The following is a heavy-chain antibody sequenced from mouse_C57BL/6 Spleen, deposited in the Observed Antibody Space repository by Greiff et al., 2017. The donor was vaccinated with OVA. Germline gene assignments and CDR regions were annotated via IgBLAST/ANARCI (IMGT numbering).Heavy chain of an antibody. Sequence: QVQLQQPGAELVMPGASVKLSCKASGYTFTSYWMHWVKQRPGQGLEWIGEIDPSDSYTNYNQKFKGKSTLTVDKSSSTAYMQLSSLTSEDSAVYYCARDGTEDFDYWGQGTTLTVSS. V-gene: IGHV1-69*01. CDR2: IDPSDSYT. CDR3: ARDGTEDFDY. D-gene: IGHD4-1*01. J-gene: IGHJ2*01. CDR1: GYTFTSYW.